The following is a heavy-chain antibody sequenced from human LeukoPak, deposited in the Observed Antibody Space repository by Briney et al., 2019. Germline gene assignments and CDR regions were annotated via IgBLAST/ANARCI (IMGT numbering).Heavy chain of an antibody. CDR3: TRDWLNKAYDP. CDR2: IHAESGVT. D-gene: IGHD3-16*01. CDR1: GHIFTGY. V-gene: IGHV1-2*02. J-gene: IGHJ4*02. Sequence: VSVKVSCKDSGHIFTGYIHWVRQAPGQGLEWMAWIHAESGVTYYAQKFQGRVTLTRDTSISTDYMELTRLRSDDTAIYYCTRDWLNKAYDPWGQGTLVTVSS.